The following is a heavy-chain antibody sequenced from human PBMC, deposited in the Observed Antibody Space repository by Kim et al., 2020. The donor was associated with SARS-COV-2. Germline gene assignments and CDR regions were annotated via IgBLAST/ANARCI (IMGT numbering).Heavy chain of an antibody. J-gene: IGHJ3*02. CDR3: ARTTPHSTFDI. CDR2: ST. Sequence: STNYNPSLKSRVTISVDTSKNQFSLKLSSVTAADTAVYYCARTTPHSTFDIWGQGTMVTVSS. D-gene: IGHD2-15*01. V-gene: IGHV4-59*01.